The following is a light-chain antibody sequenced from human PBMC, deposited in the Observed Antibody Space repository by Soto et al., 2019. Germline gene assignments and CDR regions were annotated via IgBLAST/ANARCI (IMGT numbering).Light chain of an antibody. Sequence: EIVLTRSPATLSSFPGDRVTLSCRASQAVNTRLAWYQHKPGQAPRLLIYLTSNRAAGIPARFSGSGSGTDFTLTISYVEPEDFAVYYCHQRQSCPRTFGQGTKVDIK. CDR1: QAVNTR. V-gene: IGKV3-11*01. CDR3: HQRQSCPRT. CDR2: LTS. J-gene: IGKJ1*01.